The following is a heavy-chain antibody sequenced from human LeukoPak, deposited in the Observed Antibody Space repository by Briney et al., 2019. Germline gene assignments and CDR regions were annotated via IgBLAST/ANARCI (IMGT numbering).Heavy chain of an antibody. CDR3: ARTSADQLRRAGFDP. D-gene: IGHD2-2*01. V-gene: IGHV4-34*01. J-gene: IGHJ5*02. CDR1: GGSFSGYY. CDR2: ISHSGST. Sequence: SETLSLTCAVYGGSFSGYYWSWIRQPPGKGLEWIGEISHSGSTNYNPSLKSRVTISVDTSKNQFSLKLSPVTAADTAVYYCARTSADQLRRAGFDPWGQGTLVTVSS.